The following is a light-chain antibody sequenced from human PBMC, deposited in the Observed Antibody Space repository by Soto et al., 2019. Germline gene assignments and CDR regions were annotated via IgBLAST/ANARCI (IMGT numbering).Light chain of an antibody. CDR1: QGISNY. CDR3: QKYTNAPRT. V-gene: IGKV1-27*01. CDR2: AAS. J-gene: IGKJ1*01. Sequence: DIQMTQSPSSLSASVGDRVTITCRASQGISNYLAWYQQKPGKVPKLLIYAASTLQPGVSSRFSGSGSETDCTLTISSRQPEHGATYYCQKYTNAPRTFGQGTKVEIK.